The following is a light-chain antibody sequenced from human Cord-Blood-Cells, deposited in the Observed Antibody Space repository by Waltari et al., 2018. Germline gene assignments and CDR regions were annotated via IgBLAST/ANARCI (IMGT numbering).Light chain of an antibody. V-gene: IGKV1-39*01. CDR3: QQSYSTPWT. CDR2: AAS. J-gene: IGKJ1*01. CDR1: QSISSD. Sequence: DIQMTQPQSSLSASVGDRVTITCRASQSISSDLNWYQQKPGKAPKLLIYAASSLQSGVPSSFSGSGSGTDCTLTISSLQPEDFATYYCQQSYSTPWTFGQGTKVEIK.